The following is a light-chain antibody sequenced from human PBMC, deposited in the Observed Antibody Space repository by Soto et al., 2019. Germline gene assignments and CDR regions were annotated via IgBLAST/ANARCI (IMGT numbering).Light chain of an antibody. V-gene: IGLV1-40*01. CDR3: QSYDSSLSGSVV. Sequence: QAVVTQPPSVSGAPGQRVTISCTGSSSNIGAGYDVHWYQQLPGTAPKLLIYGNSNRPSGVPDRFSGSKSGTSASLAITGLHAEDEADYYCQSYDSSLSGSVVFGGGTKVTVL. CDR1: SSNIGAGYD. J-gene: IGLJ2*01. CDR2: GNS.